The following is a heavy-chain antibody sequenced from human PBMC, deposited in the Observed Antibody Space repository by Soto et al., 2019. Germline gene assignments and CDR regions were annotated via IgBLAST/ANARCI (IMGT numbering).Heavy chain of an antibody. CDR3: ARLEQLDMATFDY. Sequence: SETLSLTCTVSGGSISSGGYYWSWIRQHPGKGLEWIGYIYYSGSTYYNPSLKSRVTISVDTSKNQFSLKLSSVTAADTAVYYCARLEQLDMATFDYWGQGTLVTVSS. CDR2: IYYSGST. V-gene: IGHV4-31*03. D-gene: IGHD6-13*01. J-gene: IGHJ4*02. CDR1: GGSISSGGYY.